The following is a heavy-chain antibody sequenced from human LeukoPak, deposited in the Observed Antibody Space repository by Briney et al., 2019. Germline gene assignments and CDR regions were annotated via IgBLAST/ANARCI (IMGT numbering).Heavy chain of an antibody. CDR2: INPNSGGT. J-gene: IGHJ5*02. V-gene: IGHV1-2*02. CDR3: ARVPNDYGDSNWFDP. CDR1: GYTFTGYY. Sequence: AASVKVSCKASGYTFTGYYMHWVRQAPGQGLEWMGCINPNSGGTNYAQKFQGRVTMTRDTSISTAYMELSRLRSDDTAVYYCARVPNDYGDSNWFDPWGQGTLVTVSS. D-gene: IGHD4-17*01.